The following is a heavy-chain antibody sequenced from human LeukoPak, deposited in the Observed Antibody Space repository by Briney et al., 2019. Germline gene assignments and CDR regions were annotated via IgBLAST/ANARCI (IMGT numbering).Heavy chain of an antibody. CDR2: MSYSGST. Sequence: SETLSLTCTVSGGSITTSDWSWSWVRQPPGRGLEWIGYMSYSGSTTYNPSLESRVTIAVDTSENQFSLKLNSVTAADTAVYYCARVLSLGERLQLTARGYYCYYYMDGWGKGATVTVSS. V-gene: IGHV4-59*01. D-gene: IGHD5-24*01. J-gene: IGHJ6*03. CDR3: ARVLSLGERLQLTARGYYCYYYMDG. CDR1: GGSITTSD.